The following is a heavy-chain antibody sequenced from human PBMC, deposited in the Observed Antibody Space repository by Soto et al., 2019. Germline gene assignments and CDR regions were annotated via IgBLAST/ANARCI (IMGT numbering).Heavy chain of an antibody. CDR2: IIGPGGST. J-gene: IGHJ1*01. CDR1: GFTFSSYS. Sequence: PGGALRLSWAASGFTFSSYSMNLVRQAPGEGLEWVSGIIGPGGSTYYADSVRGRFTISRDNSKNPLYLQMNSLRAEDTAVYYCAKDGGIVVLPAAPDDWGQGNPVTVAS. D-gene: IGHD2-2*01. V-gene: IGHV3-23*01. CDR3: AKDGGIVVLPAAPDD.